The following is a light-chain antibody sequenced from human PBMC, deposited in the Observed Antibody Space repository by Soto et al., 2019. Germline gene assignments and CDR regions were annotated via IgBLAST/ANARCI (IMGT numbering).Light chain of an antibody. Sequence: QSVLTQPPSASGSPGQSVAISCTGTSSDVGGYNLVSWYQQHPGKAPKLMIYEGSKRPSGVSNRFSGSKSGNTASLTISGLQAEDEADYYCCSYAGSRVFGGGTKVTVL. V-gene: IGLV2-23*01. J-gene: IGLJ3*02. CDR1: SSDVGGYNL. CDR3: CSYAGSRV. CDR2: EGS.